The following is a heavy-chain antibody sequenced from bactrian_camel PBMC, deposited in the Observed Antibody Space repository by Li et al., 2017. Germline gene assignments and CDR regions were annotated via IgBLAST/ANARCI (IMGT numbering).Heavy chain of an antibody. J-gene: IGHJ4*01. Sequence: VQLVESGGGSVQAGGSLRLSCVASRYTNSNMGWFHQAPGKEREGVACVRFPQTATYADSVEGRFTISRDNAKNTLYLQMNSLKPEDTAVYYCAAVRGAPMGWVQDDYNYWGQGTQVTVST. V-gene: IGHV3S68*01. CDR1: RYTNSN. CDR3: AAVRGAPMGWVQDDYNY. CDR2: VRFPQTA. D-gene: IGHD5*01.